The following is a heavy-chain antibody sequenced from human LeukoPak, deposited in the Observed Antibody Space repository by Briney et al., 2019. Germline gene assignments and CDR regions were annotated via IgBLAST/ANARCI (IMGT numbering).Heavy chain of an antibody. CDR3: ARGAYSSSSN. Sequence: GGSLRLSCAASGFTVSSNYMSWVRQAPGKGLEWVSVIYSISGTYYADSVRGRFTISRDNSKNTLYLQMNSLRAEDTAVYYCARGAYSSSSNWGQGTLVTVSS. V-gene: IGHV3-53*01. D-gene: IGHD6-6*01. J-gene: IGHJ4*02. CDR1: GFTVSSNY. CDR2: IYSISGT.